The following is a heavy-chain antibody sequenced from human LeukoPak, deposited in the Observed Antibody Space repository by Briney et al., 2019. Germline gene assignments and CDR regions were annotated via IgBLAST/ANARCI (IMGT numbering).Heavy chain of an antibody. Sequence: SETLSLTCAVYGGSFSGYYWSWIRQPPGKGLEWIGEINNSGSTNYNPSLKSRVTISVDTSKNQFALKLSSVTAADTAVYYCARGGARYCSSTSCDWFDPWGQGTLVTVSS. CDR3: ARGGARYCSSTSCDWFDP. CDR2: INNSGST. J-gene: IGHJ5*02. CDR1: GGSFSGYY. D-gene: IGHD2-2*01. V-gene: IGHV4-34*01.